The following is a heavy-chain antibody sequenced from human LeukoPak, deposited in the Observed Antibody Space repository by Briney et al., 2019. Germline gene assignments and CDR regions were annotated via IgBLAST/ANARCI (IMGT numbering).Heavy chain of an antibody. J-gene: IGHJ5*02. CDR3: AKDMTPGVAAAGIPWFDP. V-gene: IGHV3-9*01. D-gene: IGHD6-13*01. Sequence: SLRLSCAASGFTFDDYAMHWVRQAPGKGLEWVSGISWNSGSIGYADSVKGRFTISRDNAKNSLYLQMNSLRAEDTALYYCAKDMTPGVAAAGIPWFDPWGQGTLVTVSS. CDR2: ISWNSGSI. CDR1: GFTFDDYA.